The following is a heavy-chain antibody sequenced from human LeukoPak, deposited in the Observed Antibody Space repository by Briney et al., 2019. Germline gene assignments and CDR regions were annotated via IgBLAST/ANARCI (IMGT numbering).Heavy chain of an antibody. CDR1: GGSISSYY. CDR2: IYYSGST. Sequence: PSETLSLTCTVSGGSISSYYWSWIRQPPGKGLEWIGYIYYSGSTNYNPSLKSRVTISVDTSKNQFSLKLSSVTAADTAVYYCARAKCSGGSCYWFYWGQGTLVTVSS. V-gene: IGHV4-59*01. D-gene: IGHD2-15*01. J-gene: IGHJ4*02. CDR3: ARAKCSGGSCYWFY.